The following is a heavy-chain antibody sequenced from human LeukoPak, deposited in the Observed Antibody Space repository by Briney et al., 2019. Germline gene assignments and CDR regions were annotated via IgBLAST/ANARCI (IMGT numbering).Heavy chain of an antibody. V-gene: IGHV4-4*09. CDR1: GGSISSNY. CDR3: ARRGNWGFFDY. J-gene: IGHJ4*02. D-gene: IGHD7-27*01. Sequence: SETLSLTCTVSGGSISSNYWSWIRQPPGKGLEWIGYINTSGSTNYNPSLKSRVSIPLDTSRNQFSLKLTSVTAADTAMYYCARRGNWGFFDYWGQGILVSVSS. CDR2: INTSGST.